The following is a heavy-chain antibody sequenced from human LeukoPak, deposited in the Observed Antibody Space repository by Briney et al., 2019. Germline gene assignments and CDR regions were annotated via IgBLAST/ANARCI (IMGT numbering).Heavy chain of an antibody. D-gene: IGHD5-12*01. V-gene: IGHV4-39*07. CDR3: ARNFPLRPVDY. CDR1: GGSISSSIYY. J-gene: IGHJ4*02. Sequence: SEALSLTCIVSGGSISSSIYYWAWVRQPPGKGLEWIGEINHSGSTNYNPSLKSRVTISVDTSKNQFSLKLSSVTAADTAVYYCARNFPLRPVDYWGQGTLVTVSS. CDR2: INHSGST.